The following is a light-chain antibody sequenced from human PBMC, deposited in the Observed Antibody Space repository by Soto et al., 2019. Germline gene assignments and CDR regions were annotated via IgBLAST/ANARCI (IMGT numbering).Light chain of an antibody. J-gene: IGLJ1*01. CDR3: SSYTRTSTLYV. V-gene: IGLV2-14*01. CDR2: AVS. CDR1: SSDIGAYNY. Sequence: QSALTQPASVSGSPGQSITISCTGTSSDIGAYNYVSWYQQYPGKDPKLMIYAVSNRPSGVSNRFSGSKSDNTASLTISGLQAEDEADYYCSSYTRTSTLYVFGTGTKLIVL.